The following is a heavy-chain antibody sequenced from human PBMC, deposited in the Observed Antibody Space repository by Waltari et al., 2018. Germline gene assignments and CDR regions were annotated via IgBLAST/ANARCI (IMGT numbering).Heavy chain of an antibody. J-gene: IGHJ4*02. D-gene: IGHD3-10*01. Sequence: QVQLVQSGAEVRKPGASVKVSCTTSGYTLTDHYLHWVRQAPGQGLEWMGWIHPESGGTNYAQKFQGRVTMTRDTSVSTAYMELSSLNSDDTAVYYCARPDHNNYYFDNWGQGTLVIVSS. CDR1: GYTLTDHY. CDR2: IHPESGGT. CDR3: ARPDHNNYYFDN. V-gene: IGHV1-2*02.